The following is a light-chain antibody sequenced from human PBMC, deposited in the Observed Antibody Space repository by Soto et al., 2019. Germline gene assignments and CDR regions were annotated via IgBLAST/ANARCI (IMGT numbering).Light chain of an antibody. J-gene: IGKJ5*01. Sequence: SPSSLSASVGARVTITCRASQGISNYLAWYQQKPGKVPKLLIYAASTLQSGVPSRFSGSGSGTDFTFTISSLQPEDVATYYCQKYNSALITFGQGTRLEI. CDR3: QKYNSALIT. CDR2: AAS. CDR1: QGISNY. V-gene: IGKV1-27*01.